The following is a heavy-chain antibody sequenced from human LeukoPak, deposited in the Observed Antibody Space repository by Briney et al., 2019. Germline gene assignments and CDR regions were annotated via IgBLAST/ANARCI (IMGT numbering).Heavy chain of an antibody. Sequence: SETLSLTCTVSGGSISSGSYYWSWIWQPAGKGLEWIGRFYTSGTTNYNPSLKSRVTISVDASRNQFSLKLSSATAADTAVYYCARSRFIAAAANDAYDIWGQGTMVTVSS. CDR2: FYTSGTT. V-gene: IGHV4-61*02. D-gene: IGHD6-13*01. J-gene: IGHJ3*02. CDR3: ARSRFIAAAANDAYDI. CDR1: GGSISSGSYY.